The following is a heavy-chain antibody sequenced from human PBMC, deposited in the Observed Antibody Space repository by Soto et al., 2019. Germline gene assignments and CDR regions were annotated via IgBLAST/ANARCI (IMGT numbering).Heavy chain of an antibody. Sequence: QVQLVESGGGVVQPGRSLRLSCAASGFTFSSYGMHWVRKAPGKGLEWVAVISYDGSNKYYADSVKGRFTISRDNSKNTLYLQMNSLRAEDTAMYYCAKREGAAANFDYWGQGTLVTVSS. CDR2: ISYDGSNK. CDR3: AKREGAAANFDY. V-gene: IGHV3-30*18. J-gene: IGHJ4*02. D-gene: IGHD6-13*01. CDR1: GFTFSSYG.